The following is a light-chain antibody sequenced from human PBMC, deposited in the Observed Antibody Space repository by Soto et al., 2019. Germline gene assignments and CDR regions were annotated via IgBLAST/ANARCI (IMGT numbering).Light chain of an antibody. J-gene: IGKJ2*01. Sequence: EIVLTQSPGTLSLSPGERATLSCRTSQSVSSNYLAWYQQKPGQAPRLLIYGASRRATGIPDRFSGSESGTDFNLTNSRLETEDFAVYDCQQYCSSRYIFGQGTKLEIK. CDR1: QSVSSNY. CDR2: GAS. CDR3: QQYCSSRYI. V-gene: IGKV3-20*01.